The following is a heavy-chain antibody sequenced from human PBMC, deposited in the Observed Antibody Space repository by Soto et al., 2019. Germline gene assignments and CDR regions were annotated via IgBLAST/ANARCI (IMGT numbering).Heavy chain of an antibody. J-gene: IGHJ4*02. CDR1: GYSFTSYW. Sequence: GESLKISCKASGYSFTSYWMGWGRQVPGEGLEWMGIIYPGDSEIRYNPSFQGQVTISADKSITTAYLQWSRLAASDTAMYYCARHSEDTVTPDFWGQGTLVTVSS. CDR2: IYPGDSEI. CDR3: ARHSEDTVTPDF. D-gene: IGHD4-17*01. V-gene: IGHV5-51*01.